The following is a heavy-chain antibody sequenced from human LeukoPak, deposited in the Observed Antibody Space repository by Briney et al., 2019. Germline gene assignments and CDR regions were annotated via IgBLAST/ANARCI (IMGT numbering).Heavy chain of an antibody. CDR2: ISSTGGST. D-gene: IGHD6-13*01. CDR3: AREKQQLGTYYYYYYMDV. Sequence: GGSLRLSCAASGFTFSSYAMSWVRQAPGKGLEWVSAISSTGGSTYYADSVKGRFTISRDNSKNTLYLQMNSLRAEDTAVYYCAREKQQLGTYYYYYYMDVWGKGTTVTVSS. CDR1: GFTFSSYA. J-gene: IGHJ6*03. V-gene: IGHV3-23*01.